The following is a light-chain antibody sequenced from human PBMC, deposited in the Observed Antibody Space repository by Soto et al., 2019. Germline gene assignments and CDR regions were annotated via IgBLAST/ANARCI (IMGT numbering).Light chain of an antibody. J-gene: IGKJ1*01. V-gene: IGKV1-39*01. CDR1: QNILRY. CDR2: TAS. Sequence: HMPQSRSSLSPVVLARVPITCRASQNILRYLNWYQKKPGKAPKLLIYTASNLQSGVPSRFTGSGSGTDSTLTINSLQPEDFATYYCQQSYTTPWTFGQGTKVDIK. CDR3: QQSYTTPWT.